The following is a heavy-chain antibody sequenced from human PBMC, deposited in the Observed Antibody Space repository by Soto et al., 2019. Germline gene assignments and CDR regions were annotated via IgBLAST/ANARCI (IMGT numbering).Heavy chain of an antibody. Sequence: WGSLRLSCAASGFTFNNYGMVWVRQALGKGLEWVSVIARAGDLIRYAESVKGRFTISSDNSNNTLYLQMSSLRAEDTAIYFCEKSLTVEVQYYLDPWGPGTQVTVSS. V-gene: IGHV3-23*01. D-gene: IGHD2-21*01. CDR1: GFTFNNYG. J-gene: IGHJ5*02. CDR2: IARAGDLI. CDR3: EKSLTVEVQYYLDP.